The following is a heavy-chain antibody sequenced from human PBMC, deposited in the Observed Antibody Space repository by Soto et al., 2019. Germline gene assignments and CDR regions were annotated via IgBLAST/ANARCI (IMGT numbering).Heavy chain of an antibody. V-gene: IGHV5-10-1*01. J-gene: IGHJ4*02. CDR2: IDPSDSFT. D-gene: IGHD3-9*01. CDR3: AASGDILTGHYSLDY. Sequence: PGESLKISCKASTHSFNTFWITWVRQLPGKGLEWMGRIDPSDSFTNQSPSFQGHVTISADESTRTAYLQWSSLRASDTAMYYCAASGDILTGHYSLDYWGQGTLVTVSS. CDR1: THSFNTFW.